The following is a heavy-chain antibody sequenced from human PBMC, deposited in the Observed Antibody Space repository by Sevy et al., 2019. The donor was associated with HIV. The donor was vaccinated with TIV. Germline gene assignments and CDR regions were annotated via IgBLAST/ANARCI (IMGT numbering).Heavy chain of an antibody. V-gene: IGHV4-59*01. CDR3: ARDLRFLEWHYYQRYYYGMDV. D-gene: IGHD3-3*01. Sequence: SETLSLTCTVSGDSISSYYWSWMRQPPGKGLEWIGYIHYSGSSNYDPYLKSQVTISVDTSKSQFSLNLNSVTAADTAVYYCARDLRFLEWHYYQRYYYGMDVWGQGTTVTVSS. CDR1: GDSISSYY. CDR2: IHYSGSS. J-gene: IGHJ6*02.